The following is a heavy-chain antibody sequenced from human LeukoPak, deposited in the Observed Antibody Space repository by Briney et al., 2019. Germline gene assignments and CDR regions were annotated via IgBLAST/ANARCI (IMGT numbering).Heavy chain of an antibody. D-gene: IGHD3-10*01. Sequence: SETLSLTCAVYGGSFSGYYWSWIRQPPGKGLEWIGEINHSGSTNYNPSLKSRVTISVGTSKNQFSLKLSSVTAADTAVYYCARWYYYGSGSSQWGQGTLVTVSS. CDR3: ARWYYYGSGSSQ. CDR2: INHSGST. J-gene: IGHJ4*02. CDR1: GGSFSGYY. V-gene: IGHV4-34*01.